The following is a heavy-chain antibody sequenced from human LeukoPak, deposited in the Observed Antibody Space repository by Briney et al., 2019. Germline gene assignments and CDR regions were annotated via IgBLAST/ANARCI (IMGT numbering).Heavy chain of an antibody. CDR2: ISSSGSTI. CDR1: GFTFSDYY. CDR3: ARDRISAISRGWFDP. D-gene: IGHD2-21*01. V-gene: IGHV3-11*04. J-gene: IGHJ5*02. Sequence: SGGSLRLSCAASGFTFSDYYMSWIRQAPGKGLEWVSYISSSGSTIYYADSVKGRFTISRDNAKNSLYLQMNSLRVEDTAVYYCARDRISAISRGWFDPWGQGTLVTVSS.